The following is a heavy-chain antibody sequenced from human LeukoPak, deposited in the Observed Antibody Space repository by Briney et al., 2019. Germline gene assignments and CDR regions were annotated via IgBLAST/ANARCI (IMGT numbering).Heavy chain of an antibody. D-gene: IGHD6-6*01. V-gene: IGHV3-7*01. J-gene: IGHJ5*02. CDR3: AREDSSSSLNNWFDP. CDR1: GFTFSSYW. CDR2: IKQDGSEK. Sequence: GGSLRLSCAASGFTFSSYWMSWVRQAPGKGLEWVAIIKQDGSEKYYVDSVKGRFTISRDNAKNSLYLQMNSLRAEDTAVYYCAREDSSSSLNNWFDPWGQGTLVTVSS.